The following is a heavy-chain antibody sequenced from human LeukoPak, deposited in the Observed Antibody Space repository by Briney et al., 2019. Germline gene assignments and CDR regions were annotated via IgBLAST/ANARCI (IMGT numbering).Heavy chain of an antibody. CDR2: INSDGSST. V-gene: IGHV3-74*01. CDR3: ARGGGLSIPGGVHTANWFDP. D-gene: IGHD3-3*02. Sequence: PGRSLRLSCAASGFTFSSYWMHWVRQAPGKGMVWVSRINSDGSSTSYADSVKGRFTISRDNAKNTLYLQMNSLRAEDTAVYYCARGGGLSIPGGVHTANWFDPWGQGTLVTVSS. CDR1: GFTFSSYW. J-gene: IGHJ5*02.